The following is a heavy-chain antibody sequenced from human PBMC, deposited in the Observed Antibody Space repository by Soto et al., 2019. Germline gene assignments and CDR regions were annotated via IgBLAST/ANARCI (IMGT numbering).Heavy chain of an antibody. Sequence: PSQTLSLTCAISGDSVSSNTAAWHWIRQSPSRGLEWLGRTYFRSRWYNDYAVSVKSRITINADTSKNQFSLHLNSVSPEDTAVYYCARDLGSGYSNYYYYMDVWGKGTKVTVSS. CDR3: ARDLGSGYSNYYYYMDV. D-gene: IGHD5-12*01. CDR1: GDSVSSNTAA. J-gene: IGHJ6*03. CDR2: TYFRSRWYN. V-gene: IGHV6-1*01.